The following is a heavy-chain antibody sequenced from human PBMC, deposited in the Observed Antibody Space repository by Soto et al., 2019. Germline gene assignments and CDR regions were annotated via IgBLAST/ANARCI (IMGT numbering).Heavy chain of an antibody. CDR1: GFTFTNAW. CDR3: ATNPLY. CDR2: IKSNGDGGTT. Sequence: GGSLRLPCAASGFTFTNAWLNWVRQTPGKGLEWVGRIKSNGDGGTTDYAAPVKGRFTISRDDSKNTLYLQMNSLKTEDTAVYYCATNPLYWGRGTLVTVSS. J-gene: IGHJ4*02. V-gene: IGHV3-15*07.